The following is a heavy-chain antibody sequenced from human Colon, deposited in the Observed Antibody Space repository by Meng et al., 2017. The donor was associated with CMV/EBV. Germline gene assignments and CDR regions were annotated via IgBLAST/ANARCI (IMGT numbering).Heavy chain of an antibody. D-gene: IGHD3-22*01. CDR2: ISGSGGGR. CDR3: AGLRDSSGYYYYYYGMDV. CDR1: GFAFSDFA. J-gene: IGHJ6*02. Sequence: GESLKISCAASGFAFSDFAMSWVRQAPGKGLEWVSGISGSGGGRYYADSVKGRFTISRDTSKNTLYLQMNSLRVEDTAVYYCAGLRDSSGYYYYYYGMDVWGQGTTVTVSS. V-gene: IGHV3-23*01.